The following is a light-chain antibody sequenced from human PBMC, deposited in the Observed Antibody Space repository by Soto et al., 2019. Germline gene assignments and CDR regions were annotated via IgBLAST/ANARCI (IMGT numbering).Light chain of an antibody. Sequence: EIVLTQSPGTLSLSPGERATLSCRASQRISNSYLAWYQQKPGQAPRLLLYDASSRATGIPDRVSGSGSGTDFTLSIRRLEPEDCAVYYCQQYARPPFAFGQGTKVEIK. CDR1: QRISNSY. J-gene: IGKJ2*01. CDR3: QQYARPPFA. V-gene: IGKV3-20*01. CDR2: DAS.